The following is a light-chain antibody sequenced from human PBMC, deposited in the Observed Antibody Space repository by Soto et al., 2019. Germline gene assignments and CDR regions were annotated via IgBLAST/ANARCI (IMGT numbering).Light chain of an antibody. Sequence: QSALTQPASVSGSPGQSITVSCTGTSSDVGGYGYVSWYQQQSGKAPKLMIHEVSNRPSGVSNRFSGSKSGNTASLTISGLQAEDEADYYCSSYTSSRAYVFGIGTKVTVL. V-gene: IGLV2-14*01. J-gene: IGLJ1*01. CDR1: SSDVGGYGY. CDR2: EVS. CDR3: SSYTSSRAYV.